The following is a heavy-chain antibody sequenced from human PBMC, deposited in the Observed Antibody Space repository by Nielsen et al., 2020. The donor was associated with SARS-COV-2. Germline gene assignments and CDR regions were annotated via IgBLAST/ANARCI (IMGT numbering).Heavy chain of an antibody. J-gene: IGHJ6*02. Sequence: WIRQPPGKGLEWIGSIYYSGSTYYNPSLKSRVTISVDTSKNQFSLKLSSVTAADTAVYYCARGAAGVAMIVVVKHYYYYGMDVWGQGTTVTVSS. CDR3: ARGAAGVAMIVVVKHYYYYGMDV. CDR2: IYYSGST. D-gene: IGHD3-22*01. V-gene: IGHV4-39*01.